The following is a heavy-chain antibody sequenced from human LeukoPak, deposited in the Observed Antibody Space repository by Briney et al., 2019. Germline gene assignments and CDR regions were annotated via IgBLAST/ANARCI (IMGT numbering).Heavy chain of an antibody. CDR2: IHHSAAT. Sequence: SETLSLTCSVSGGSISSLNHHWDWIRQPPGNGLEWIGSIHHSAATYSNSSLRSRLTLSVDMSKNHFSLNLSSVTAADTAVYYCARRDNSFDSWGPGTLVTVSS. J-gene: IGHJ4*02. V-gene: IGHV4-39*02. CDR3: ARRDNSFDS. CDR1: GGSISSLNHH. D-gene: IGHD5-24*01.